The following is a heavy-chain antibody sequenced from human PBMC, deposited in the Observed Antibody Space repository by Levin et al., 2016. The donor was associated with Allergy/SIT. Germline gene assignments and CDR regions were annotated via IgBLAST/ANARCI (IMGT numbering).Heavy chain of an antibody. J-gene: IGHJ4*02. CDR3: AKATVGAKQPSDWYYLDY. Sequence: WIRQPPGKGLEWVAVISYDGSNQYYADSVKGRLTISRDNSKNTLYLQMNSLRTEDTAVYYCAKATVGAKQPSDWYYLDYWGQGTLVTVSS. D-gene: IGHD1-26*01. CDR2: ISYDGSNQ. V-gene: IGHV3-30*16.